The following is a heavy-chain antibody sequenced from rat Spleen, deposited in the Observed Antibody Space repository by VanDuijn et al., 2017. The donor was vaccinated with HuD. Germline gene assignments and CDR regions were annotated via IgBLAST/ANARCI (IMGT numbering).Heavy chain of an antibody. D-gene: IGHD1-5*01. CDR2: INTGSGGA. CDR1: GYTFANYD. CDR3: AREGTTRVMDA. Sequence: QVQLQQSGAELAKPGSSVKISCKASGYTFANYDVNWIKQTTGQGLDYIGYINTGSGGAYYNEKFKGKATLTIDKSSSTAFMQLSSLTPDDSAVYYCAREGTTRVMDAWGQGASVTVSS. J-gene: IGHJ4*01. V-gene: IGHV1-43*01.